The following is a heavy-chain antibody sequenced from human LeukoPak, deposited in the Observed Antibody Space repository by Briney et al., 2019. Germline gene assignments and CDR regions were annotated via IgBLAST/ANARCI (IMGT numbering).Heavy chain of an antibody. V-gene: IGHV1-69*13. J-gene: IGHJ3*02. CDR1: GGTFSSYA. CDR2: IIPIFGTA. Sequence: GASVKVSCKASGGTFSSYAISWVRQAPGQGREWMGGIIPIFGTANYAQKFQGRVTITADESTSTAYMELSSLRSEDTAVYYCARDPLWFGELLNAFDIWGQGTMVTVSS. CDR3: ARDPLWFGELLNAFDI. D-gene: IGHD3-10*01.